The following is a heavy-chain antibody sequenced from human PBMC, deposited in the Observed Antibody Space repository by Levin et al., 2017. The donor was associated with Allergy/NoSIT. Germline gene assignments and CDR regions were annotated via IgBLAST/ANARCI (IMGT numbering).Heavy chain of an antibody. CDR1: GFTFSSYG. D-gene: IGHD6-19*01. CDR2: IWYDGSNK. Sequence: GESLKISCAASGFTFSSYGMHWVRQAPGKGLEWVAVIWYDGSNKYYADSVKGRFTISRDNSKNTLYLQMNSLRAEDTAVYYCARDYNTPAGTVYWGQGTLVTVSS. J-gene: IGHJ4*02. V-gene: IGHV3-33*08. CDR3: ARDYNTPAGTVY.